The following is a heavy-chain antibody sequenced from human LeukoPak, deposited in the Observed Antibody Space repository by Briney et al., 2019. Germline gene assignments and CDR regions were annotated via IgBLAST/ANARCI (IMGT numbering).Heavy chain of an antibody. CDR2: INPNSGGT. D-gene: IGHD5-18*01. CDR1: GYTFTGYY. CDR3: ARGLTEGYSYGYFLSEHYYGMDV. V-gene: IGHV1-2*04. J-gene: IGHJ6*02. Sequence: GASVKVSCKASGYTFTGYYMHWVRQAPGQGLEWMGWINPNSGGTNYAQKFQGWVTMTRDTSISTAYIELSRLRSDDTAVYYCARGLTEGYSYGYFLSEHYYGMDVWGQGTTVTVSS.